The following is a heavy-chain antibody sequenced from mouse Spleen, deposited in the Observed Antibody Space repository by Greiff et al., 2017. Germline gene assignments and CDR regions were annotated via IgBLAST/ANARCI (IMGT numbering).Heavy chain of an antibody. D-gene: IGHD2-3*01. V-gene: IGHV1-22*01. Sequence: LKVSGPELVKPGASVKMSCKASGYTFTDYNMHWVKQSHGKSLEWIGYINPNNGGTSYNQKFKGKATLTVNKSSSTAYMELRSLTSEDSAVYYCARDGPYAMDYWGQGTSVTVSS. J-gene: IGHJ4*01. CDR1: GYTFTDYN. CDR3: ARDGPYAMDY. CDR2: INPNNGGT.